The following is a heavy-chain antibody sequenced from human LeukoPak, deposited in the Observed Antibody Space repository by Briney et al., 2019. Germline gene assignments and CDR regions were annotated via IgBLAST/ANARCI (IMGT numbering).Heavy chain of an antibody. CDR3: ARDLDYFDSSGSHRRRNYFDY. J-gene: IGHJ4*02. V-gene: IGHV3-53*01. D-gene: IGHD3-22*01. CDR1: GLTFSTNY. Sequence: SGGSLRLSCAASGLTFSTNYMTWVRQAPGKGLEWVSIIHSDGSTYHSDSVKGRFTISRDNYKNTLYLQMNSLRGEDTAMYYCARDLDYFDSSGSHRRRNYFDYWGQGTLVTVSS. CDR2: IHSDGST.